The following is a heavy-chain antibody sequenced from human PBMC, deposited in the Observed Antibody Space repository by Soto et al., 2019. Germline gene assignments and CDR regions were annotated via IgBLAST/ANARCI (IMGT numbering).Heavy chain of an antibody. J-gene: IGHJ4*02. D-gene: IGHD3-3*01. CDR1: GFTFSSYA. CDR3: ASAALITIFGVVMQNYFDY. CDR2: ISYDGSNK. Sequence: QVQLVESGGGVVQPGRSLRLSCAASGFTFSSYAMHWVRQAPGKGLAWVAVISYDGSNKYYADSVKGRFTISRDNSKNTLYRQMNSLRAEDTAVYYCASAALITIFGVVMQNYFDYWGQGTLVTVSS. V-gene: IGHV3-30-3*01.